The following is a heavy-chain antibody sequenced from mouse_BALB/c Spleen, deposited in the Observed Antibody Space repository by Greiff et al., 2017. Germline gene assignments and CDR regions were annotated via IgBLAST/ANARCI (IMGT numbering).Heavy chain of an antibody. CDR3: ARGVRRRDYYAMDY. Sequence: QVQLQQPGAELVKPGTSVKLSCKASGYNFTSYWINWVKLRPGQGLEWIGDIYPGSGSTNYNEKFKSKATLTVDTSSSTAYMQLSSLASEDSALYYCARGVRRRDYYAMDYWGQGTSVTVSS. J-gene: IGHJ4*01. V-gene: IGHV1-55*01. CDR1: GYNFTSYW. D-gene: IGHD2-14*01. CDR2: IYPGSGST.